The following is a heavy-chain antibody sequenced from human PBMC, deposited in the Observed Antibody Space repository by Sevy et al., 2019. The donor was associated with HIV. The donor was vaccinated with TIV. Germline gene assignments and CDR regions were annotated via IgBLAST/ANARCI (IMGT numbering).Heavy chain of an antibody. CDR1: GFPFSSYE. J-gene: IGHJ4*02. D-gene: IGHD4-17*01. CDR2: ISSSDSNI. CDR3: ARDLTPYPTTVAHLDY. V-gene: IGHV3-48*03. Sequence: GGSLRLSCVASGFPFSSYEMNWVRQAPGKGLEWVSYISSSDSNIYYSDSVKGRYTISIDNAKNSIYLKINSLKAEHTDLYYGARDLTPYPTTVAHLDYWGQGTLVTVSS.